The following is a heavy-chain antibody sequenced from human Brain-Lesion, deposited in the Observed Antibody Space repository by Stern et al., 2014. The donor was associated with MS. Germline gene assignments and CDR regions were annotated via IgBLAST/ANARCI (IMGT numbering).Heavy chain of an antibody. CDR2: IYYTGSA. J-gene: IGHJ4*02. Sequence: QVQLQESGPGLVKPSQTLPLTCTVSGGSINNGGYYWSWIRQYPGKGLEWIGYIYYTGSAYYDPSLKSRLSMSIDTSKNQFSLNLNSVTAADTAVYYCARGARYSDSSGYYFYCDYWGQGTLVTVSS. V-gene: IGHV4-31*03. D-gene: IGHD3-22*01. CDR1: GGSINNGGYY. CDR3: ARGARYSDSSGYYFYCDY.